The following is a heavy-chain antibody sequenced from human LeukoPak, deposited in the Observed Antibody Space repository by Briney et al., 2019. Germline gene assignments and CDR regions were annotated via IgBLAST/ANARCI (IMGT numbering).Heavy chain of an antibody. Sequence: SVKVSCKASGFTFTSSAMQWVRQARGQRLEWIGWILVGSGNTNYAQKFQERVTITRDMSTSTAYMELSSLRSEDTAVYYCAAGTPNIVAHDAFDIWGRGTMVTVSS. J-gene: IGHJ3*02. D-gene: IGHD5-12*01. V-gene: IGHV1-58*02. CDR3: AAGTPNIVAHDAFDI. CDR2: ILVGSGNT. CDR1: GFTFTSSA.